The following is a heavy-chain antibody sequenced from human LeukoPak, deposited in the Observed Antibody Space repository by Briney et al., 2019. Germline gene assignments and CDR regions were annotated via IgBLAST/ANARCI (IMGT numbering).Heavy chain of an antibody. CDR1: GYTFTSYG. J-gene: IGHJ6*03. Sequence: ASVKVSCKASGYTFTSYGISWVRQAPGQGLEWMGWISAYNGNTNYAQKLQGRVTMTTDTSTSTAYMELRSLRSDDTAVYYCARDSGSYHIVDYMDVWGKGTTVTVSS. CDR2: ISAYNGNT. D-gene: IGHD1-26*01. CDR3: ARDSGSYHIVDYMDV. V-gene: IGHV1-18*01.